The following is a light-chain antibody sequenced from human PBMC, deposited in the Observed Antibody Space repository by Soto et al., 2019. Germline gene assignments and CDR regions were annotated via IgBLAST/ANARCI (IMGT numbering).Light chain of an antibody. Sequence: QSVLTQPPSASGTPGQRVTMSCSGSSSNIGSNTVNWYQQLPGTAPKLLIYSNDERPSGVPDRFSGSKSGTSASLAISGLQSEDEADYYCAAWDDSLSAYDFGTGTKVTVL. V-gene: IGLV1-44*01. J-gene: IGLJ1*01. CDR2: SND. CDR3: AAWDDSLSAYD. CDR1: SSNIGSNT.